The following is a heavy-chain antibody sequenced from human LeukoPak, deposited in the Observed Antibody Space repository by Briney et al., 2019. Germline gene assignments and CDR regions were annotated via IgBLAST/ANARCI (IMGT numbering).Heavy chain of an antibody. D-gene: IGHD2-2*02. CDR2: IDHSGST. CDR3: ARQVDVGCSSSSCYRHGAFDI. Sequence: SETLSLTCAVYGGSFSGYYWSWIRRAPGKGLEWIGEIDHSGSTNYNPSLKSRVTISVDTSKNQFSLKLSSVTAADTAVYYCARQVDVGCSSSSCYRHGAFDIWGQGTLVTVSS. J-gene: IGHJ3*02. CDR1: GGSFSGYY. V-gene: IGHV4-34*01.